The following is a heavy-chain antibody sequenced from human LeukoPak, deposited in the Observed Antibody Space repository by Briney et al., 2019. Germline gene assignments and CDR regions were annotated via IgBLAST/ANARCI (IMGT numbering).Heavy chain of an antibody. CDR3: ARDNSDYVEGDY. J-gene: IGHJ4*02. D-gene: IGHD4-11*01. Sequence: GGSLRLSCAASGFTFRSHWMTWVGQVPGKGLEWVANINQDGSEKFYVDSVKGRFTISRDNAKNSLYLQMNSLRAEDTALYYCARDNSDYVEGDYWGQGTLVTVSS. CDR1: GFTFRSHW. CDR2: INQDGSEK. V-gene: IGHV3-7*01.